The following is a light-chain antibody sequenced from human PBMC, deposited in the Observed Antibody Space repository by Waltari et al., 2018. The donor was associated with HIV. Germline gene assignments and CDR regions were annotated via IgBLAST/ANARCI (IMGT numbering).Light chain of an antibody. CDR1: QSVGSN. CDR2: GAS. V-gene: IGKV3-15*01. CDR3: QQNDSWPPAGT. Sequence: EIVVTQSPVTRRVSPGERVPLPCRARQSVGSNLARHQQRPGPAPRLLLYGASPRASGTPASFRCSGSGTEFTLTLSSLQSEDFAVYYYQQNDSWPPAGTFGQGTKVEIK. J-gene: IGKJ1*01.